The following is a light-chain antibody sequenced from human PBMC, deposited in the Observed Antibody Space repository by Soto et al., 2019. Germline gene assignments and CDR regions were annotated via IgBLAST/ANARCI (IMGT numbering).Light chain of an antibody. J-gene: IGKJ1*01. V-gene: IGKV1-9*01. CDR2: AAS. CDR3: QQLNSYPLT. Sequence: IQLTQSPSSLSASVGHRVTITCRASQGISSYLAWYQQKPAKAPKLLIYAASTLQSGVPSRFSGSGSGTDFTLPISSLQPEDFATYYCQQLNSYPLTFGQGTKV. CDR1: QGISSY.